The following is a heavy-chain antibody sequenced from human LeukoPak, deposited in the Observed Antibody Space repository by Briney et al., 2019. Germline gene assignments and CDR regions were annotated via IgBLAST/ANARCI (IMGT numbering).Heavy chain of an antibody. CDR2: ISGNGDST. CDR3: AKDPNGDFIGTFDI. J-gene: IGHJ3*02. V-gene: IGHV3-23*01. CDR1: GFTFSSYW. Sequence: GGSLRLSCAASGFTFSSYWMSWVRQAPGKGLEWVSSISGNGDSTQYAASVQGRFAISRDNSKNTLYLQMNSLRAEDTAVYFCAKDPNGDFIGTFDIWGQGTMVTVSS. D-gene: IGHD4-17*01.